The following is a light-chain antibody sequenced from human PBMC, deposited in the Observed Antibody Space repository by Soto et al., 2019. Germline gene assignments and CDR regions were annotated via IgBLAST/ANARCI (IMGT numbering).Light chain of an antibody. V-gene: IGLV2-11*01. CDR2: DVS. J-gene: IGLJ2*01. Sequence: QSALTQPRSVSGSPGQSVTISCTGTSSDVGGYNYVSWYQQHPGKAPKLMIYDVSKRPSGVPDRFSGSKSGNTASLTISGLQAEDEADYYCCSLVFGGGTKVTVL. CDR1: SSDVGGYNY. CDR3: CSLV.